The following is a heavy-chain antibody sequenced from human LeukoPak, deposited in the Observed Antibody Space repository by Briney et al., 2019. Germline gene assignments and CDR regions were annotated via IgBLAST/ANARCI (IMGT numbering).Heavy chain of an antibody. CDR3: ARERTLRVFDY. CDR1: GYTFTGYY. Sequence: ASVKVSCKASGYTFTGYYMHWVRQAPGQGLEWMGRINPNSGGTNYAQKFQGRVTMTRDTSISTAYMELSGLRSDDTAVYYCARERTLRVFDYWRQGTLVTVSS. D-gene: IGHD4-17*01. J-gene: IGHJ4*02. V-gene: IGHV1-2*06. CDR2: INPNSGGT.